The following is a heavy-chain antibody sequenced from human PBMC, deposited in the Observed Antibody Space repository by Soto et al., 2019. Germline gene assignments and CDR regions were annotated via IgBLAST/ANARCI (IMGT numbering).Heavy chain of an antibody. CDR1: GYTFTGYY. CDR3: ARDGIQLERLHYYYYGMDV. Sequence: ASVKVSCKASGYTFTGYYMHWVRQAPGQGLEWMGWINPNSGGTNYAQKFQGRVTMTRDTSISTAYMELSRLRSDDTAVYCCARDGIQLERLHYYYYGMDVWGQGTTVTVSS. CDR2: INPNSGGT. D-gene: IGHD1-1*01. J-gene: IGHJ6*02. V-gene: IGHV1-2*02.